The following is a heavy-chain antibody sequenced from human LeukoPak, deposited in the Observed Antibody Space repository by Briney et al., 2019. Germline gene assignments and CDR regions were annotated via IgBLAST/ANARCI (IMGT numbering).Heavy chain of an antibody. J-gene: IGHJ3*02. V-gene: IGHV4-34*01. CDR1: GGSFSGYY. CDR3: ARGFPRTAYMGSGYYFRPYGSAFDI. CDR2: INHSGST. D-gene: IGHD3-22*01. Sequence: PSETLSLTCAVYGGSFSGYYWSWIRQPPGKGLEWIGEINHSGSTNYDPSLKSRVTISVDTSKNQFSLKLSSVTAADTAVYYCARGFPRTAYMGSGYYFRPYGSAFDIWGQGTMVTVSS.